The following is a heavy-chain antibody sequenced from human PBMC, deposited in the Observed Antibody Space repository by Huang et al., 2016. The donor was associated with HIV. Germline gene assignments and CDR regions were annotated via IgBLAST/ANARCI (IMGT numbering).Heavy chain of an antibody. J-gene: IGHJ3*01. D-gene: IGHD3-22*01. Sequence: QVQLVQSGGEVKQPGASVRVSCKASGYDFGSYGMSWVRQAPGQGLEWLGWIGRESRDTRTAQKFQGRVTMTTDRSATTTYMELRSLRYDDTAVYYCARDTYYTDIWKRNDASFLWGQGTMITVYS. CDR3: ARDTYYTDIWKRNDASFL. CDR1: GYDFGSYG. CDR2: IGRESRDT. V-gene: IGHV1-18*01.